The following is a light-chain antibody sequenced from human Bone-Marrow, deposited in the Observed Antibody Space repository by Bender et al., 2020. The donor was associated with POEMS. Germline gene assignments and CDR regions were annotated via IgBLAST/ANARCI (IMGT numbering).Light chain of an antibody. Sequence: QSVLTQPPSVSGAPGQRVTISCTGSSSNIGAGYDVHWYQQVPGAAPKLLIYGNNNRPSGVPDRVSGSKSGTSASLAITGLQAEDEADYYCQSFDSSLSVVLFGGGTKLTVL. CDR1: SSNIGAGYD. CDR3: QSFDSSLSVVL. J-gene: IGLJ2*01. V-gene: IGLV1-40*01. CDR2: GNN.